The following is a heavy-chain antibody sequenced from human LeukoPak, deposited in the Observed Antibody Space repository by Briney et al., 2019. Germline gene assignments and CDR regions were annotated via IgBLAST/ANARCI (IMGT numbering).Heavy chain of an antibody. Sequence: SETLSLTCAVYGGSFSGYYWSWIRQPPGKGLEWIGEINHSGSTNYNPSLKSRVTISVDTSKNQFSLKLSSVTAADTAVYYCARMRKYYYDSSLTAGHLDYWGQGTLVTVSS. CDR2: INHSGST. J-gene: IGHJ4*02. V-gene: IGHV4-34*01. CDR1: GGSFSGYY. D-gene: IGHD3-22*01. CDR3: ARMRKYYYDSSLTAGHLDY.